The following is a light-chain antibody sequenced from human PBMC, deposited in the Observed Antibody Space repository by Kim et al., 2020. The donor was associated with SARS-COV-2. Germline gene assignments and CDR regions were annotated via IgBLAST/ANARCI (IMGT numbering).Light chain of an antibody. Sequence: DIQLTQSPSFLSASVGDRVTITCRASQDISSYLAWYQQKPGKAPKLLIYAASTLQSGVPSRFSGSGSGTEFTLTISSLQPEDFATYYCQQLNSYPHTFGQGTKLEI. V-gene: IGKV1-9*01. CDR2: AAS. CDR1: QDISSY. CDR3: QQLNSYPHT. J-gene: IGKJ2*01.